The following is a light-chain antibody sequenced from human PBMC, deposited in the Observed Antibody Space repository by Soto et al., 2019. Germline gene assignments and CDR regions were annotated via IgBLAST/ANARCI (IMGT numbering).Light chain of an antibody. CDR2: GAS. CDR1: QSISSN. CDR3: QQYNNWPPLYT. J-gene: IGKJ2*01. V-gene: IGKV3-15*01. Sequence: EIVMTQSPATLSMSPGERATLSCRASQSISSNLAWYQQKPGQAPRLLIYGASTRATGIPARFSGSGSGTDFTLNISSLQSEDVAIYYCQQYNNWPPLYTFGQGTKLEN.